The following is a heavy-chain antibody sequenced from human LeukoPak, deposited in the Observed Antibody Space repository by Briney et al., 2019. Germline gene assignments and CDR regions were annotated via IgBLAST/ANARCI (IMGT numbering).Heavy chain of an antibody. CDR1: GGYLGSHY. Sequence: SETLSLTCTVSGGYLGSHYWTWIRQPPGKGLEWIGYIYDSGSTYYHPSLKSRVTISVDTSKNQFSLRLSSATAADTAVYYCARGGVLKPVDYWGQGTLVTVSS. CDR3: ARGGVLKPVDY. J-gene: IGHJ4*02. CDR2: IYDSGST. D-gene: IGHD3-16*01. V-gene: IGHV4-59*11.